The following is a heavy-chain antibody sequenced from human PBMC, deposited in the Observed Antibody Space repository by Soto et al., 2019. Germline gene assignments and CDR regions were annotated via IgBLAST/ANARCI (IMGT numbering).Heavy chain of an antibody. CDR1: GYTFTSYG. Sequence: ASVKVSCKASGYTFTSYGISWVRQAPGQGLEWMGWISAYNGNTNNAQKLQGRVTMTTDTSTSTAYMELRSLRSDDTAVYYCARLPLAVAGYNWFDPWGQGTLVTVSS. V-gene: IGHV1-18*01. CDR2: ISAYNGNT. J-gene: IGHJ5*02. D-gene: IGHD6-19*01. CDR3: ARLPLAVAGYNWFDP.